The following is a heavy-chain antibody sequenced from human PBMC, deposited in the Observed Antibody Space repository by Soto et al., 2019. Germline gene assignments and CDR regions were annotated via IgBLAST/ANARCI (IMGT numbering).Heavy chain of an antibody. CDR2: INHSGST. V-gene: IGHV4-34*01. J-gene: IGHJ4*02. CDR3: AREPFNYDFWSGYYDRYYFDY. CDR1: GGSFSGYY. Sequence: SETLSLTCAVYGGSFSGYYWSWIRQPPGKGLEWIGEINHSGSTNYNPSLKSRVTISVDTSKNQFSLKLSSVTAADTAVYYCAREPFNYDFWSGYYDRYYFDYWGQGTLVTVSS. D-gene: IGHD3-3*01.